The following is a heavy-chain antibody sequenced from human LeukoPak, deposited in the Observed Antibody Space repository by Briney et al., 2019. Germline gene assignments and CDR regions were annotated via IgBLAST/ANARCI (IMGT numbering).Heavy chain of an antibody. Sequence: PSETLSLTCAVYGGSFSGYYWSWIRQPPGKGLEWIGEINHSGSTNYNPSLKSRVTISVDTSKNQFSLKLSSVTAADTAVYYCARFSSGYFLRSRGMDVWGQGTTVTVSS. D-gene: IGHD3-22*01. CDR1: GGSFSGYY. J-gene: IGHJ6*02. CDR2: INHSGST. CDR3: ARFSSGYFLRSRGMDV. V-gene: IGHV4-34*01.